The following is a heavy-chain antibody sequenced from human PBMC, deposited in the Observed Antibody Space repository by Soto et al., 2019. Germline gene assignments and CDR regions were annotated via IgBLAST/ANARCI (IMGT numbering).Heavy chain of an antibody. Sequence: VGSLRLSCAASGFTFSSYSMNWVRQAPGKGLEWVSSISSSSSYIYYADSVKGRFTISRDNAKNSLYLQMNSLRAGDTAVYYCARLLQYDYYYGIDVWGQGTTVTVSS. CDR2: ISSSSSYI. D-gene: IGHD2-21*01. CDR1: GFTFSSYS. J-gene: IGHJ6*02. CDR3: ARLLQYDYYYGIDV. V-gene: IGHV3-21*01.